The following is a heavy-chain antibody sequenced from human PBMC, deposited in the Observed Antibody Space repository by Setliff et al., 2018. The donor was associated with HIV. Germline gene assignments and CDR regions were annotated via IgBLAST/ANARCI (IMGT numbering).Heavy chain of an antibody. Sequence: SETLSLTCTVSGGSISSGSYYWSWIRQPAGKGLEWIGRIYTSGSTNYNPSLKSRVTISVDTSKNQFSLKLSSVTAADTAVYYCSRGPGELGAFDIWGQETMVTVSS. J-gene: IGHJ3*02. CDR3: SRGPGELGAFDI. CDR1: GGSISSGSYY. D-gene: IGHD1-26*01. V-gene: IGHV4-61*02. CDR2: IYTSGST.